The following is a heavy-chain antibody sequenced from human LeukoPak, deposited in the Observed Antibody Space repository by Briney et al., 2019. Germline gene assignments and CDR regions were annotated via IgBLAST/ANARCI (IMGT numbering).Heavy chain of an antibody. CDR3: AKVASADAQARLNY. J-gene: IGHJ4*02. V-gene: IGHV3-30-3*01. CDR2: ISYDGSNK. CDR1: GFTFSSYA. D-gene: IGHD6-19*01. Sequence: GRSLRLSCAASGFTFSSYAMHWVRQAPGKGLEWVAVISYDGSNKYYADSVKGRFTISRDNSENTLYLQMNSLRAEDTAVYYCAKVASADAQARLNYWGQGTLVTVSS.